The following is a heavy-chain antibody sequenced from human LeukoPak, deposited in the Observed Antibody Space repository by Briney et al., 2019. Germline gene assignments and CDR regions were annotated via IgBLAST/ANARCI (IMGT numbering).Heavy chain of an antibody. D-gene: IGHD5-24*01. CDR2: ISGSGGST. CDR1: GFTFSSYA. CDR3: AKVIREVDMSYDY. J-gene: IGHJ4*02. V-gene: IGHV3-23*01. Sequence: HPGGSLRLSCAASGFTFSSYAMSWVRQAPGKGLEWVSAISGSGGSTYYADSVKGRFTISRDNSKNTLYLQMNSLRAEDTAVYYCAKVIREVDMSYDYWGQGALVTVSS.